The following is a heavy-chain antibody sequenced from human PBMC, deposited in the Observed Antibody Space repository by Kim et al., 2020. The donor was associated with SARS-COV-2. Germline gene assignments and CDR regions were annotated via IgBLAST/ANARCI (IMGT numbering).Heavy chain of an antibody. CDR1: GGSFSGYY. D-gene: IGHD6-13*01. J-gene: IGHJ4*02. Sequence: SETLSLTCAVYGGSFSGYYWSWIRQPPGKGLEWIGEINHSGSTNYNPSLKSRVTISVDTSKNQFSLKLSSVTVADTAVYYCARVLAAAGTGDLVDYWGQG. CDR3: ARVLAAAGTGDLVDY. V-gene: IGHV4-34*01. CDR2: INHSGST.